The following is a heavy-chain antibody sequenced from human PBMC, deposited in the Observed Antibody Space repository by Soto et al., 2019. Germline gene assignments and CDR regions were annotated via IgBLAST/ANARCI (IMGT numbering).Heavy chain of an antibody. J-gene: IGHJ4*02. CDR2: INPSGGST. V-gene: IGHV1-46*01. Sequence: ASVKVSCEACGDAFTIYYMRWVRQAPGQGLEWRGIINPSGGSTSYAQKFQGRVTMTRDTSTSTVYMELSSLRSEDTAVYYCARGVTMIVVASIEYLGQGTLVTVSS. D-gene: IGHD3-22*01. CDR3: ARGVTMIVVASIEY. CDR1: GDAFTIYY.